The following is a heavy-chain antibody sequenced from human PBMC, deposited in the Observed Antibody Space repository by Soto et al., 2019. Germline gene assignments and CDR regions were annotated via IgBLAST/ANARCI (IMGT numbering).Heavy chain of an antibody. CDR3: ARKVARRDPLLRITMTREEWFDP. V-gene: IGHV1-8*01. Sequence: ASVKVSCKASGYTFTSYDINWVRQATGQGLEWMGWMNPNSGNTGYAQKFQGRVTMTRNTSISTAYMELSSLRSEDTAVYYCARKVARRDPLLRITMTREEWFDPWGQGTLVTVSS. J-gene: IGHJ5*02. D-gene: IGHD3-22*01. CDR1: GYTFTSYD. CDR2: MNPNSGNT.